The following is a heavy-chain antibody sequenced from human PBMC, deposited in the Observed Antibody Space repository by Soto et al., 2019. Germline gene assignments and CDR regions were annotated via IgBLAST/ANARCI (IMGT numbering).Heavy chain of an antibody. CDR3: ARDSSSWYGREKYLDS. Sequence: QVQLVESGGGVVQPGRSLRLSCAASGFTFSSNDMHWVRQAPGKGLEWVALISYHGNSKYYADSVKGRFTIARDNFKDTLYLQISTLRTEDTAEYYCARDSSSWYGREKYLDSWGQGTLVTVSS. J-gene: IGHJ4*02. CDR2: ISYHGNSK. V-gene: IGHV3-30-3*01. CDR1: GFTFSSND. D-gene: IGHD6-13*01.